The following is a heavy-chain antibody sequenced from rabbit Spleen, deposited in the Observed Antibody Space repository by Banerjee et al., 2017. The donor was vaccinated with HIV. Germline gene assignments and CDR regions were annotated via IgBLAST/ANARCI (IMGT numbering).Heavy chain of an antibody. D-gene: IGHD8-1*01. CDR3: ARDTGSSFSSYGMDL. J-gene: IGHJ6*01. CDR2: IDPVFGIT. Sequence: QSLEESGGDLVKPEGSLKLSCTASGFSFSNKAVMCWVRQAPGKGLEWIGYIDPVFGITYYASWVNGRFSISKTSSTTVTLQMTSLTAADTATYFCARDTGSSFSSYGMDLWGPGTLVTVS. V-gene: IGHV1S40*01. CDR1: GFSFSNKAV.